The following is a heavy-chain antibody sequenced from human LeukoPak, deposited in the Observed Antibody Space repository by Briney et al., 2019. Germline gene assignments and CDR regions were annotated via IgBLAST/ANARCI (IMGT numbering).Heavy chain of an antibody. V-gene: IGHV1-69*13. CDR2: IIPIFGAA. D-gene: IGHD3-9*01. CDR1: GGTFSTYS. CDR3: ATAISPEYLDY. J-gene: IGHJ1*01. Sequence: SVRVSCKASGGTFSTYSISWVRQAPGQGLEWMGGIIPIFGAAKYAQKFQGRVTITADESTSTAYMELSSLRSEDTAVYYCATAISPEYLDYWGQGTVVTVSS.